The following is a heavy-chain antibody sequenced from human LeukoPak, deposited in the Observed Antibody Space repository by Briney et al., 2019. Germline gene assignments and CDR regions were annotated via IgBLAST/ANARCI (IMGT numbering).Heavy chain of an antibody. CDR2: IYYSGST. J-gene: IGHJ4*02. V-gene: IGHV4-31*03. Sequence: SQTLSLTCTVSGGSISSGGYYWSWIRQHPGKGLEWIGYIYYSGSTYYNPSLKSRVTISVDTSKNQFSLKLSSVTAADTAVYYCARVQQSMMAAAGLYYFDYWGQGTLVTVSS. D-gene: IGHD6-13*01. CDR1: GGSISSGGYY. CDR3: ARVQQSMMAAAGLYYFDY.